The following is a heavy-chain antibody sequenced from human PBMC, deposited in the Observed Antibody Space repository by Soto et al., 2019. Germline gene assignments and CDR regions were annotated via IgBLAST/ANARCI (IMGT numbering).Heavy chain of an antibody. CDR2: MSGTGYNT. Sequence: GGSLRLSCAASGFSFSSFGMSWVRQAPGKGLEWVSGMSGTGYNTYYADSVKGRFTISRDNSKNTLYLQMNGLRADDTAVYYCAKDRYNWNYDSWHWFDPWGQGTLVTVSS. CDR1: GFSFSSFG. J-gene: IGHJ5*02. D-gene: IGHD1-7*01. V-gene: IGHV3-23*01. CDR3: AKDRYNWNYDSWHWFDP.